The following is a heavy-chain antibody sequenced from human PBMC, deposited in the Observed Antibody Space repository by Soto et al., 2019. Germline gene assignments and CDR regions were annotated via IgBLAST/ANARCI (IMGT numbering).Heavy chain of an antibody. V-gene: IGHV1-69*13. D-gene: IGHD5-12*01. Sequence: SVNVSCKASGGTFSSYAISWVRQAPGQGLEWMGGIIPIFGTANYAQKFQGRVTITADESTSTAYMELSSLRSEDTAVYYCARAERWLQPMGYWGQGTLVTVSS. CDR1: GGTFSSYA. J-gene: IGHJ4*02. CDR3: ARAERWLQPMGY. CDR2: IIPIFGTA.